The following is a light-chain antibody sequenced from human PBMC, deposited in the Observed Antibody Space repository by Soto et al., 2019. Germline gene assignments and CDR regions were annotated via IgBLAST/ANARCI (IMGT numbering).Light chain of an antibody. V-gene: IGKV3-20*01. CDR2: DAS. CDR3: QQLSSYPLT. CDR1: QTVRNNF. Sequence: ELVLTQSPGTLSLSPGERATLSCRASQTVRNNFLAWYQQKPGQAPRLLFYDASSRAAGIPDRFSGGGSGTDIILTSSSLEPEDFAVYYWQQLSSYPLTFGGGTKVEI. J-gene: IGKJ4*01.